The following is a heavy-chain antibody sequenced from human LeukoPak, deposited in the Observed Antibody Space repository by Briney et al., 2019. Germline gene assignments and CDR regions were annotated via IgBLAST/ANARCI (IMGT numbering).Heavy chain of an antibody. Sequence: ASVKVSCKPSGNTFTGHYIHWVRQAPGQRLKWMGWINHNSGATDYAQKFQGRVTMTSDTSISTAYVELSRLRSDDTAVYYCASQVLTDYYFDSWGQGTLLTVSS. CDR3: ASQVLTDYYFDS. CDR1: GNTFTGHY. V-gene: IGHV1-2*02. D-gene: IGHD2-21*02. J-gene: IGHJ4*02. CDR2: INHNSGAT.